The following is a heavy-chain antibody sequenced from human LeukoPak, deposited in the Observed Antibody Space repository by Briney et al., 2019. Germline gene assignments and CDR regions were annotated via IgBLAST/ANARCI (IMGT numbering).Heavy chain of an antibody. J-gene: IGHJ4*02. CDR3: ARDQGSADY. CDR1: GFAFDDYG. V-gene: IGHV3-20*04. CDR2: INGNGGST. Sequence: GGTLSLSCAASGFAFDDYGMTWVRQAPGKGLEWVSGINGNGGSTGYADSVRGRFIISRDNAKNYVHLQRDSLRAEDTAVYYCARDQGSADYWGQGTLVTVSS.